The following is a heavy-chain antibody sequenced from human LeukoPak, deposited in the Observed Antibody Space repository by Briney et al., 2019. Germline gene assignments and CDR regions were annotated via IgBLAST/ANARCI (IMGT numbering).Heavy chain of an antibody. V-gene: IGHV3-30*02. CDR3: AGSSWYAGYFDY. D-gene: IGHD6-13*01. J-gene: IGHJ4*02. CDR2: IRYDGSNK. CDR1: GFTFSSYE. Sequence: GGSLRLSCAASGFTFSSYEMNWVRQAPGKGLEWVAFIRYDGSNKYYADSVKGRFTISRDNSKNTLYLQMNSLRAEDTAVYYCAGSSWYAGYFDYWGQGTLVTVSS.